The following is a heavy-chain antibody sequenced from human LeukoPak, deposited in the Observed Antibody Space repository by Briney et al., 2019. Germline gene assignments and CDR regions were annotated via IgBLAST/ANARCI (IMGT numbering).Heavy chain of an antibody. CDR3: ARTVTNALYFDY. V-gene: IGHV4-61*02. Sequence: SQTLSLTCTVSGGSISSGSYYWSWIRQPAGKGLEWIGRIYARLSTTYNPALKSRVTMPVDTSKNQFSLKLTSVTAADAAVYYCARTVTNALYFDYWGQGTLVTVSS. J-gene: IGHJ4*02. D-gene: IGHD4-17*01. CDR1: GGSISSGSYY. CDR2: IYARLST.